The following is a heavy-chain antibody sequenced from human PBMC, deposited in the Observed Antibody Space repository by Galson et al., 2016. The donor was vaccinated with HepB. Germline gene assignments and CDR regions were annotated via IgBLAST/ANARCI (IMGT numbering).Heavy chain of an antibody. CDR1: GFTFSSYS. CDR3: ARGGVAVAGRDYCYYNGLDV. CDR2: ISSSGTII. D-gene: IGHD6-19*01. Sequence: SLRLSCAASGFTFSSYSMNWVRQAPGKGLEWVLYISSSGTIIYYVDAVKGRFTISRDNAKNSLYLQMNRLRDEDTVVYYCARGGVAVAGRDYCYYNGLDVGGQGTTVTVYS. V-gene: IGHV3-48*02. J-gene: IGHJ6*02.